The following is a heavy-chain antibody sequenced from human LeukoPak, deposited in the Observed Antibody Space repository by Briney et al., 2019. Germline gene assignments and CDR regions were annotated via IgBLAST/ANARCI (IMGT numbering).Heavy chain of an antibody. V-gene: IGHV3-74*01. CDR2: INSDGSST. Sequence: PGGSLRLSCEASGLTFSAYWMHWVRQPPGKGLVWLSRINSDGSSTIYADSVKGRFTISRDNAKNTVVLQINSLSAEDTAVYYCARDSPVPAATQGYFDYWGQGTLVTVSS. CDR3: ARDSPVPAATQGYFDY. J-gene: IGHJ4*02. CDR1: GLTFSAYW. D-gene: IGHD2-2*01.